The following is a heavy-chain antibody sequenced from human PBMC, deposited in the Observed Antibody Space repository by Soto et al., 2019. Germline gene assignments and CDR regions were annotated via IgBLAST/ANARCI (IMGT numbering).Heavy chain of an antibody. V-gene: IGHV3-30-3*01. CDR3: ARGGSKPYYYYYYDMDV. J-gene: IGHJ6*02. D-gene: IGHD3-16*01. Sequence: QVQLVESGGGVVQPGRSLRLSCAASGFTFSSYAMHWVRQAPGKGLEWVAVISYDGSKKYYADSVKGRFTISRDNSKNTLYLQMNSLRAEDTAVYYCARGGSKPYYYYYYDMDVWGQGTTVTVSS. CDR2: ISYDGSKK. CDR1: GFTFSSYA.